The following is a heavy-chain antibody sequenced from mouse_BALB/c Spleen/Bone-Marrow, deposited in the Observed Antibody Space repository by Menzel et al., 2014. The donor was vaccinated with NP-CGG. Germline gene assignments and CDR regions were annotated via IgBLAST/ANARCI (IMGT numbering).Heavy chain of an antibody. CDR2: IYPGDGDT. Sequence: VQLQQSGPELVKPGASVKISCKASGYAFSSSWMNWVKQRPGQGLEWIGRIYPGDGDTNYNGKFKGKATLTADKSSSTAYMQLGSLTSVDSAVYFCARSYYGSSYYFDYWGQGTTLTVSS. J-gene: IGHJ2*01. CDR3: ARSYYGSSYYFDY. D-gene: IGHD1-1*01. CDR1: GYAFSSSW. V-gene: IGHV1-82*01.